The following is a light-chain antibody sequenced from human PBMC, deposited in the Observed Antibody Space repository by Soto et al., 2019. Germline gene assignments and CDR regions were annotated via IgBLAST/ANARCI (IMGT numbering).Light chain of an antibody. J-gene: IGLJ3*02. CDR2: SND. CDR1: DSNIGSNT. Sequence: QSVLTQPPSASGARGQRVTISCSGSDSNIGSNTVNWYQLLPGTAPKLLLYSNDQRPSGVPDRFSGSKSGTSASLAITGLQSEDEADYYCAAWDDSLNDYWVFGGGTKLTVL. CDR3: AAWDDSLNDYWV. V-gene: IGLV1-44*01.